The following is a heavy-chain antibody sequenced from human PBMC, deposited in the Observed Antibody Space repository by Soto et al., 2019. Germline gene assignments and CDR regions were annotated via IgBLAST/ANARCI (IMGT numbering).Heavy chain of an antibody. CDR1: GGSINSNTYY. J-gene: IGHJ2*01. CDR2: IYYIGST. D-gene: IGHD2-8*02. CDR3: ARRTGWAYWYFDL. Sequence: SETLSLTCTVSGGSINSNTYYWGWIRQPPGNGLEWIGSIYYIGSTYYNPSLKSRVSISVDTSKNQFSLKLSSVTAADTAVYYCARRTGWAYWYFDLWGRGTLVTVSS. V-gene: IGHV4-39*01.